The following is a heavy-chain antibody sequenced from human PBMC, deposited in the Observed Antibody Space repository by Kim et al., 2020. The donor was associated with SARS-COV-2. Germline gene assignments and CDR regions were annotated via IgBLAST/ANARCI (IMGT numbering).Heavy chain of an antibody. V-gene: IGHV3-33*01. CDR3: ARDRSPYCSSTSCYLYY. CDR1: GFTFSSYG. CDR2: IWYDGSNK. J-gene: IGHJ4*02. D-gene: IGHD2-2*01. Sequence: GGSLRLSCAASGFTFSSYGMHWVRQAPGKGLEWVAVIWYDGSNKYYADSVKGRFTISRDNSKNTLYLQMNSLRAEDTAVYYCARDRSPYCSSTSCYLYYWGQGTLVTVSS.